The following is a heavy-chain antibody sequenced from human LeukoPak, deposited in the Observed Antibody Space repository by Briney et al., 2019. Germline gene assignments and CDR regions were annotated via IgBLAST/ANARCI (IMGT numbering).Heavy chain of an antibody. CDR3: ATDSSGQYGDYPFDY. J-gene: IGHJ4*02. D-gene: IGHD4-17*01. Sequence: ASVKVSCKVSGYTLTELSMHWVRQAPGKGLEWMGGFDPEDGETIYAQKFQGRVTMTEDTSTDTAYMELSSLRSEDTAVYYCATDSSGQYGDYPFDYWGQGTLVTVSS. CDR2: FDPEDGET. V-gene: IGHV1-24*01. CDR1: GYTLTELS.